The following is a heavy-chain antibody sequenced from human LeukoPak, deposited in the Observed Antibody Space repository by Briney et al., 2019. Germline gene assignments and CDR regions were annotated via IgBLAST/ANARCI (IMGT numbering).Heavy chain of an antibody. D-gene: IGHD3-3*01. V-gene: IGHV4-38-2*02. J-gene: IGHJ6*03. CDR2: INHGGST. CDR3: ARGTYDFWSDSTSTGYYYYMDV. CDR1: GYSISSVYY. Sequence: PSETLSLTCTVSGYSISSVYYWGWIRRPPGKGLEWIGSINHGGSTDYNPSPKSRLIMSIDTSKNHFSLKLTSVTAADTAVYYCARGTYDFWSDSTSTGYYYYMDVWGKGTTVTVSS.